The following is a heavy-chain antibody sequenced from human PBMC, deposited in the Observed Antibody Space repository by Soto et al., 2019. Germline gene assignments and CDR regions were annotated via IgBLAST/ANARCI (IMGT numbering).Heavy chain of an antibody. CDR2: IYFNGKT. Sequence: QLQLKESGPGLVKPSETLSLTCNVSGVSISDTSYYWGWIRQPPGKGLEWIGTIYFNGKTFYNPSLKSRLTISVDTSKNQISLRLTSVTAADPAVYYCARQGSYWGQGTLVAVYS. J-gene: IGHJ4*02. CDR3: ARQGSY. V-gene: IGHV4-39*01. CDR1: GVSISDTSYY.